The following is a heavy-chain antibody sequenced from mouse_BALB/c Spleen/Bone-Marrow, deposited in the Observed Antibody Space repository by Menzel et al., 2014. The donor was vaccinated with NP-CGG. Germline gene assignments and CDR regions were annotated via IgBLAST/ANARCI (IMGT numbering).Heavy chain of an antibody. D-gene: IGHD2-3*01. J-gene: IGHJ4*01. CDR2: IYPVNVHA. Sequence: QVQLQQSGPELVKPGASVRISCKASGYTFTNYYIHWVKQRPGQGLEWIGWIYPVNVHANFNEKFRGKATLTADKSSSTAYMQLSSLTSEDSAVYFCARWLLPYYAMDYWGQGTSVTVSP. CDR3: ARWLLPYYAMDY. V-gene: IGHV1S56*01. CDR1: GYTFTNYY.